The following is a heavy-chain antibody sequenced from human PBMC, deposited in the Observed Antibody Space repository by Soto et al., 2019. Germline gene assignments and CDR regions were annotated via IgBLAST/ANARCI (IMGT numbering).Heavy chain of an antibody. Sequence: PSETLSLTCAVSGGSISSSNWWSWVRQPPGKGLEWIGEIYHSGSTNYNPSLKSRVTISVDTSKNQFSLKLTSVTAADTAVYFCASGHDAYKVRYWGQGTLVTVSS. D-gene: IGHD1-1*01. J-gene: IGHJ4*02. V-gene: IGHV4-4*02. CDR3: ASGHDAYKVRY. CDR2: IYHSGST. CDR1: GGSISSSNW.